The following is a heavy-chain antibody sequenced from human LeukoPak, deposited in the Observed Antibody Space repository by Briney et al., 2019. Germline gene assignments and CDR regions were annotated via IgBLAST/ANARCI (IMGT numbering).Heavy chain of an antibody. V-gene: IGHV1-24*01. CDR2: FDPEDGET. CDR1: GYTLTELS. J-gene: IGHJ6*02. CDR3: ARLGYCTGGTCTGYYYYEMDV. Sequence: ASVKVSCKVSGYTLTELSMHWVRQAPGKGLEWMGGFDPEDGETIYAQKFQGRVTMTTDTSTSTAYMELRSLRSDDTAVYYCARLGYCTGGTCTGYYYYEMDVWGQGTTVTVSS. D-gene: IGHD2-8*02.